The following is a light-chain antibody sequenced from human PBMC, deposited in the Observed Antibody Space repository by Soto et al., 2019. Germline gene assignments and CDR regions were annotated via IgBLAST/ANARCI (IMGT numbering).Light chain of an antibody. Sequence: EIVMTQSPATLSVSPGERATLSCRASQSVSSNLAWYKQKPGQAPRLLIYGASTRATGIPARFSGSGSGTEFTLTISSLQSEDFGVYYCQQYNNWRTFGQGTKV. CDR1: QSVSSN. CDR3: QQYNNWRT. V-gene: IGKV3-15*01. CDR2: GAS. J-gene: IGKJ1*01.